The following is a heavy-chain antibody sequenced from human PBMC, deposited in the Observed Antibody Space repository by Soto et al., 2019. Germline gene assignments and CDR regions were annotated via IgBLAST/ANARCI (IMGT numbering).Heavy chain of an antibody. CDR3: ARHTPAISISDH. Sequence: SETLSLTCTVSGNSISISSYYWGWIRQPPGKGLEWIGSIYYSGSTYYNPSLKSRVTISVDTSKNQFSLKLSSVTAADTAVYYCARHTPAISISDHWGQGTLVTVS. D-gene: IGHD2-15*01. CDR2: IYYSGST. CDR1: GNSISISSYY. J-gene: IGHJ4*02. V-gene: IGHV4-39*01.